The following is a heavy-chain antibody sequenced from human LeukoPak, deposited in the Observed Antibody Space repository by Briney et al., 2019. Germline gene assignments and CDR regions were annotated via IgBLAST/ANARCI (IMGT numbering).Heavy chain of an antibody. Sequence: SVKVSCKASGGTFSSYTISWVRQAPGQGLEWMGRIIPILGIANYAQKFQGRVTITADKSTSTAYMELSSLRSEDTAVYYCARVVKVKYYYYYMDVWGKGTTVTVSS. D-gene: IGHD3-22*01. J-gene: IGHJ6*03. CDR2: IIPILGIA. CDR3: ARVVKVKYYYYYMDV. V-gene: IGHV1-69*02. CDR1: GGTFSSYT.